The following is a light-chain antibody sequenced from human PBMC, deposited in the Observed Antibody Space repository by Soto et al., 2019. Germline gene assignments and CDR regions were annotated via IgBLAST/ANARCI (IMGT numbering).Light chain of an antibody. CDR1: QSLLHSNGYNS. Sequence: DIVMTQSPLSLPVTPGEPASISCRSSQSLLHSNGYNSLDWYLQKPGQSPQLLISLGSNRASGVSDRFSGSGSGTDFTLKISRVEAEDVGVYYCMQALQTPPWTFGQGTKVEIK. J-gene: IGKJ1*01. CDR3: MQALQTPPWT. V-gene: IGKV2-28*01. CDR2: LGS.